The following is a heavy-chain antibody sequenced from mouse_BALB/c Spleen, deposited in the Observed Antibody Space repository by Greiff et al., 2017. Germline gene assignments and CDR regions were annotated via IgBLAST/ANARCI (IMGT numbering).Heavy chain of an antibody. CDR1: GYSFTGYF. CDR2: INPYNGDT. D-gene: IGHD1-1*01. V-gene: IGHV1-37*01. Sequence: EVKVVESGPELVKPGASVKISCKASGYSFTGYFMNWVKQSHGKSLEWIGRINPYNGDTFYNQKFKGKATLTVDKSSSTAHMELLSLTSEDSAVYYCGRSYGSSSYFDYWGQGTTLTVSS. J-gene: IGHJ2*01. CDR3: GRSYGSSSYFDY.